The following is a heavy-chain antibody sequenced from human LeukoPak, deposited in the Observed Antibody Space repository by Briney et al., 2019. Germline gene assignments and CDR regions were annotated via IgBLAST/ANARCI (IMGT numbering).Heavy chain of an antibody. CDR1: GGSISSSSYY. CDR2: IYYSGGT. D-gene: IGHD1-26*01. J-gene: IGHJ4*02. Sequence: PSETLSLTCTVSGGSISSSSYYWGWIRQPPGKGLEWIGYIYYSGGTNYNPSLKSRVTISVDTSKNQFSLKLSSVTAADTAVYYCARLRSGSYFGVDYWGQGTLVTVSS. CDR3: ARLRSGSYFGVDY. V-gene: IGHV4-61*05.